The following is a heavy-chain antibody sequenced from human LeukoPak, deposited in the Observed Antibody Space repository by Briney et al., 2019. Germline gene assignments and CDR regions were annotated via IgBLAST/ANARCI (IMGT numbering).Heavy chain of an antibody. Sequence: GGSLRLSCAAAGFTFDDYDMHWVRQAPGKGLEWVTLISGDGGSTYYADSVKGRFTISRDNSKHSLYLQMKSLRTEDTALYFCTKDGYMDVWGKGTTITVSS. J-gene: IGHJ6*03. CDR3: TKDGYMDV. CDR1: GFTFDDYD. CDR2: ISGDGGST. V-gene: IGHV3-43*02.